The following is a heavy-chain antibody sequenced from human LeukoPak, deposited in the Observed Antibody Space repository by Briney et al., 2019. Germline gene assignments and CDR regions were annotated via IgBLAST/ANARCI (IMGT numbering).Heavy chain of an antibody. CDR2: ISASGAST. J-gene: IGHJ6*02. CDR3: AKYYYGMDV. CDR1: GFTFSTFA. V-gene: IGHV3-23*01. Sequence: GGSLRLSCAASGFTFSTFAMSWVRQAPGKGLAWVSHISASGASTYYADSVKGRFTISRDNSKSTLYLQVNSLKVEDTAVYYCAKYYYGMDVWRQGTTVTVSS.